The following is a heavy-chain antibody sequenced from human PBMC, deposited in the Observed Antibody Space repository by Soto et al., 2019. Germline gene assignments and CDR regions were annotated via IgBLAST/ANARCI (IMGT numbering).Heavy chain of an antibody. CDR3: ARLDYGDSAFDS. D-gene: IGHD4-17*01. CDR2: IFYTGST. CDR1: GGSINSASYH. Sequence: QVQLEESGPGLVQPSETLSLTCSVSGGSINSASYHWGWLRQHPGKGLEFIGFIFYTGSTYYNPSLETRVTISVATSKNHVSLRLSAVTAADTAVYYCARLDYGDSAFDSWGRGTQVTVSS. J-gene: IGHJ4*02. V-gene: IGHV4-31*03.